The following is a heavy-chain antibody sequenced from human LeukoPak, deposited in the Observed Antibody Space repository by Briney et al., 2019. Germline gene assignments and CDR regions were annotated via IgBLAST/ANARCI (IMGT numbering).Heavy chain of an antibody. D-gene: IGHD3-3*02. V-gene: IGHV1-69*06. Sequence: SVKVSCKASGGTFSSYAISWVRQAPGQGLEWMGRITPIFGTANYAQKFQGRVTITADKSTSTAYMELSSLRSEDTAVYYCARVGFLETYYYMDVWGKGTTVTVSS. J-gene: IGHJ6*03. CDR2: ITPIFGTA. CDR1: GGTFSSYA. CDR3: ARVGFLETYYYMDV.